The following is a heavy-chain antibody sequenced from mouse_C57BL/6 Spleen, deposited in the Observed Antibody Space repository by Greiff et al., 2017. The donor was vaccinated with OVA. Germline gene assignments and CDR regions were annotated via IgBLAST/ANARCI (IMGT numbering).Heavy chain of an antibody. CDR1: GYTFTSYW. Sequence: QVQLQQPGAELVRPGSSVKLSCKASGYTFTSYWMHWVKQRPIQGLEWIGNIDPSDSETHYNQKFKDKATLTVDKSSSTAYMQLSSLTSEDSAVYYYAREDYDGLAYWGQGTLVTVSA. CDR2: IDPSDSET. CDR3: AREDYDGLAY. D-gene: IGHD2-4*01. J-gene: IGHJ3*01. V-gene: IGHV1-52*01.